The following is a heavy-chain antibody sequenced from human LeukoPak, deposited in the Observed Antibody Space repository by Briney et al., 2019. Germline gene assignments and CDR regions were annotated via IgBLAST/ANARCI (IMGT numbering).Heavy chain of an antibody. V-gene: IGHV1-46*01. CDR2: INPSSDAT. CDR3: ARGYRKTRFDY. J-gene: IGHJ4*02. Sequence: VASVKVSCKASGYTSTTYDLHWVRQAPGQGLEWIGGINPSSDATAYAENFQGRVTMTSDTSTSTVYMELSSLRSEDTAVYYCARGYRKTRFDYWGPGTLVTVSS. CDR1: GYTSTTYD. D-gene: IGHD2-2*02.